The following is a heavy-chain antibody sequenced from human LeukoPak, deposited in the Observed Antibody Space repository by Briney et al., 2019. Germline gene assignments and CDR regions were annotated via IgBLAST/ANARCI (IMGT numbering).Heavy chain of an antibody. CDR3: ARDPYSGTYGDTYYYYMDV. CDR2: ITSSSTYT. V-gene: IGHV3-21*01. CDR1: GFSFSGYN. D-gene: IGHD1-26*01. Sequence: PGGSLRLSCAASGFSFSGYNMNWVRQTPGKGLEGVSSITSSSTYTFYADSVKGRFTISRDNARNSLYLQMNSLRAEDTAVYYCARDPYSGTYGDTYYYYMDVWGKGTTVTISS. J-gene: IGHJ6*03.